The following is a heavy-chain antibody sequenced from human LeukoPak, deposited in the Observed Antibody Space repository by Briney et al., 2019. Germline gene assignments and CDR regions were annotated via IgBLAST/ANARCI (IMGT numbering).Heavy chain of an antibody. CDR3: ARDPGVYYYDSSEASGGY. V-gene: IGHV1-69*04. J-gene: IGHJ4*02. CDR2: IIPIFGIA. CDR1: GGTFSSYA. Sequence: SVKVSCKASGGTFSSYAISWVRQAPGQGLEWMGRIIPIFGIANYAQKFQDRVTITADKSTSTAYMELSSLRSEDTAVYYCARDPGVYYYDSSEASGGYWGQGTLVTVSS. D-gene: IGHD3-22*01.